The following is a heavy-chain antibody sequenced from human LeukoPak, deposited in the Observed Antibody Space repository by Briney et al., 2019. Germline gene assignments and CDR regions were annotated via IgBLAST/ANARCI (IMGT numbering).Heavy chain of an antibody. CDR3: ATSTGGIAVARGDYYYMDV. D-gene: IGHD6-19*01. CDR1: GYTFTGYY. CDR2: INPNSGGT. J-gene: IGHJ6*03. Sequence: GASVKVSCKASGYTFTGYYMHWVRQAPGQGLEWMGWINPNSGGTNYAQKFQGRVTMTRDTSISTAYMELSRLRSDDTAVYYCATSTGGIAVARGDYYYMDVWGKGTTITVSS. V-gene: IGHV1-2*02.